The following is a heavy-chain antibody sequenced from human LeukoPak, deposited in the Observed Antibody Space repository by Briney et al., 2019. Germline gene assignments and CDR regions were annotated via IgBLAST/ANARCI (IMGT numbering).Heavy chain of an antibody. CDR2: IIAYNGNT. J-gene: IGHJ4*02. Sequence: ASVTVSCKASGYTFTSYGISWVRQAPGQGLEWMGWIIAYNGNTNYAQKLQGRVTMTTDTSTSTAYMELRSLRSDDTAVYYCAREFTMVRGVIIGSDTFDYWGQGTLVTVSS. D-gene: IGHD3-10*01. CDR1: GYTFTSYG. CDR3: AREFTMVRGVIIGSDTFDY. V-gene: IGHV1-18*01.